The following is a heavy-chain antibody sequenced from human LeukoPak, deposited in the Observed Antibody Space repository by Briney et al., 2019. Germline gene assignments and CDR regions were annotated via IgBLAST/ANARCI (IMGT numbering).Heavy chain of an antibody. CDR1: GYSISSGYY. CDR3: ASLRVPGYFDY. CDR2: IYHSGST. J-gene: IGHJ4*03. Sequence: SETLSLTCSVSGYSISSGYYWGWIRQPPGKGLERIGNIYHSGSTYYNPSLKSRVTISVDTSKNQFSLRLSSVTAADTAVFYCASLRVPGYFDYWGPGNLVTVSS. V-gene: IGHV4-38-2*02. D-gene: IGHD3-16*01.